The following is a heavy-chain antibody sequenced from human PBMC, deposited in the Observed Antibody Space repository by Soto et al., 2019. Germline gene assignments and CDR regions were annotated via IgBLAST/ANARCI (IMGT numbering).Heavy chain of an antibody. J-gene: IGHJ4*02. CDR2: ISGGGGTT. CDR1: GFIFSTYA. V-gene: IGHV3-23*01. Sequence: EVQLLESGGGLVQPGGSLRLSCAASGFIFSTYAMTWVRQAPGKGLEWVSVISGGGGTTYYADSVKGRFTISRDNSKNTLFLQMDSLSAEDTAVYYCAKVRGTVTTPPDYWGQGTLVTVSS. CDR3: AKVRGTVTTPPDY. D-gene: IGHD4-17*01.